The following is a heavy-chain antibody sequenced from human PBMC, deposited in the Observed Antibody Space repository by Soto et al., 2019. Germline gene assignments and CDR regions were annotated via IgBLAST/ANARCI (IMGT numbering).Heavy chain of an antibody. J-gene: IGHJ6*02. CDR1: GGTISSYA. Sequence: QVQLVQSDAEVKKPGSSVKVSCKASGGTISSYAISWVRQAPGQGLEWMGGIIPIFGSANYAQKFQGRVTITADESTSTAYMALGSLRAQDTAVYYCAGRELGLGVLDTAMVGHYYGMDVWGQGTTVTVSS. V-gene: IGHV1-69*01. CDR3: AGRELGLGVLDTAMVGHYYGMDV. D-gene: IGHD5-18*01. CDR2: IIPIFGSA.